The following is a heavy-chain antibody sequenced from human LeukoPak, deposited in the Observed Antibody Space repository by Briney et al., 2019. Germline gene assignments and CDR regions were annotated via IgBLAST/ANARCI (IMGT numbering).Heavy chain of an antibody. V-gene: IGHV4-34*01. D-gene: IGHD5-24*01. J-gene: IGHJ3*02. CDR2: INHSGST. Sequence: SETLSLTCAVYGGSFSGYYWSWIRQPPGKGLEWIEEINHSGSTNYNPSLKSRVTISVDTSKNQFSLKLSSVTAADTAVYYCARGWMATITGAFDIWGQGTMVTVSS. CDR3: ARGWMATITGAFDI. CDR1: GGSFSGYY.